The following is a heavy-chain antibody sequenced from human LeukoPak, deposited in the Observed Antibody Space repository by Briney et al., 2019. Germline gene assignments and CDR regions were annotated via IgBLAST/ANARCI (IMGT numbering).Heavy chain of an antibody. V-gene: IGHV3-9*01. CDR2: ISWNSGSI. CDR3: AKDISGGSGSYAYYMDV. CDR1: GFTLDGYA. D-gene: IGHD3-10*01. J-gene: IGHJ6*03. Sequence: GGSLRLSCAASGFTLDGYAMHWVRQAPGKGLEWVSGISWNSGSIGYADSVKGRFTISRDNAKNSLYLQMNSLRAEDTALYYCAKDISGGSGSYAYYMDVWGKGTTVTISS.